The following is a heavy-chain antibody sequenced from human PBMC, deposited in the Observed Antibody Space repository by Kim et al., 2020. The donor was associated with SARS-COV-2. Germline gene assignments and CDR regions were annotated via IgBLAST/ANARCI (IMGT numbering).Heavy chain of an antibody. CDR2: GTH. V-gene: IGHV4-31*02. Sequence: GTHYYNPPLRSRLTISVDTSKNPFSLTLSSVTAADTALYYCAGELSYSFDPWGQGTLVTVSS. D-gene: IGHD2-15*01. J-gene: IGHJ5*02. CDR3: AGELSYSFDP.